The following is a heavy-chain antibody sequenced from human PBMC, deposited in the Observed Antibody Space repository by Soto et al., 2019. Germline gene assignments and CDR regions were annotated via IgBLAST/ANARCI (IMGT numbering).Heavy chain of an antibody. CDR3: ARGVTTVTTIDY. J-gene: IGHJ4*02. V-gene: IGHV4-30-2*01. D-gene: IGHD4-17*01. Sequence: QLQLQESGSGLVKPSQTLSLTCAVSGGSISSGGYSWSWIRQPPGKGLEWSGYIYHSGSTYYNPSLKSRVTISVDRSKNQFSLKLSSVTAADTAVYYCARGVTTVTTIDYWGQGTLVTVSS. CDR1: GGSISSGGYS. CDR2: IYHSGST.